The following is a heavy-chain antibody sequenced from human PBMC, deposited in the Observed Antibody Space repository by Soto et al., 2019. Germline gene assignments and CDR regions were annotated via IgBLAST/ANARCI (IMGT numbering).Heavy chain of an antibody. CDR1: GGTFSSYA. CDR3: ARVRVVVVPAAIRHYGMDV. CDR2: IIPIFGTA. Sequence: SVKVSCKASGGTFSSYAISWVRQAPGQGLEWMGGIIPIFGTANYAQRFQGRVTITADKSTSTAYMELSSLRSEDTAVYYCARVRVVVVPAAIRHYGMDVWGQGATVTVSS. V-gene: IGHV1-69*06. J-gene: IGHJ6*02. D-gene: IGHD2-2*02.